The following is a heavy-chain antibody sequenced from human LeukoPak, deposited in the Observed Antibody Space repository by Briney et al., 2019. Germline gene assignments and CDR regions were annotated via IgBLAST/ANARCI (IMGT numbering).Heavy chain of an antibody. CDR2: INPSGDST. CDR1: GYTFTSYY. CDR3: ARTLSESGLSY. D-gene: IGHD3-3*01. J-gene: IGHJ4*02. Sequence: ASVKVSCKASGYTFTSYYMHWVRQAPGQGLEWIGKINPSGDSTNYAQKFQGRVTMTTDTSTSTVYMELSSLRSEDTAVYDCARTLSESGLSYWGQGTLVTVSS. V-gene: IGHV1-46*01.